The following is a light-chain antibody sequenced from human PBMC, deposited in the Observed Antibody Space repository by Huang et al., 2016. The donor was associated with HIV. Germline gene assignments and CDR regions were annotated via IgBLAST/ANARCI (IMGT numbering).Light chain of an antibody. J-gene: IGKJ5*01. CDR2: GAS. V-gene: IGKV3-20*01. CDR3: QQYGSPLIT. Sequence: EVVLTQSPGTLSLSPGERATLSCRASQSVTSNDLAWYQQKAGQPPRLLIYGASSRATGIPDRFSGSGSGADFTLTISRLAPEDFAVYYCQQYGSPLITFGQGTRLEIK. CDR1: QSVTSND.